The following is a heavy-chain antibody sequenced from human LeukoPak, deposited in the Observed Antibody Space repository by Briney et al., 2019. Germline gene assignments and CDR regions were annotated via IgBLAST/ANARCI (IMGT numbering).Heavy chain of an antibody. CDR2: INHSGST. Sequence: KPSETLSLTCAVYGGSFSGYYWSWIRQPPGKGLEWIGEINHSGSTNYNPSLKSRVTISVDTSKNQFSLKLSSVTAADTAVYYCARGRHSSSWYTQRYSYYGMDVWGQGTTVTVSS. D-gene: IGHD6-13*01. J-gene: IGHJ6*02. CDR1: GGSFSGYY. CDR3: ARGRHSSSWYTQRYSYYGMDV. V-gene: IGHV4-34*01.